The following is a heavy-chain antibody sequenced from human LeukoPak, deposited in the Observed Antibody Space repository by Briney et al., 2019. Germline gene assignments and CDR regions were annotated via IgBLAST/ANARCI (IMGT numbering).Heavy chain of an antibody. J-gene: IGHJ5*02. CDR2: ISYSGRT. CDR1: GGSIGSGGYY. Sequence: PSQTLSLTCTVSGGSIGSGGYYWSWIRQHPGKGLEWIGYISYSGRTLYNPSLKSRVTISIDTSENQFSLNLSSVTAADTAVYYCARGGPAVVITASNWFDPWGQGTLGTVSS. CDR3: ARGGPAVVITASNWFDP. D-gene: IGHD3-22*01. V-gene: IGHV4-31*03.